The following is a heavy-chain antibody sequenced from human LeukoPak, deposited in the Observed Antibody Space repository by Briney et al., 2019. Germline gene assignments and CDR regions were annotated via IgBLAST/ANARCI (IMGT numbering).Heavy chain of an antibody. J-gene: IGHJ3*02. CDR2: IYRGGDT. Sequence: GGSLRLSCAASGFTVSYNYMSWVRQTPGKGLEWVSSIYRGGDTYYTDSVRGRFTFSRDNSDNTLYLQMNSLRAVDTALYYCAKGNYGSGSLYIGDAFDIWGQGTMVTVSS. CDR3: AKGNYGSGSLYIGDAFDI. V-gene: IGHV3-53*01. CDR1: GFTVSYNY. D-gene: IGHD3-10*01.